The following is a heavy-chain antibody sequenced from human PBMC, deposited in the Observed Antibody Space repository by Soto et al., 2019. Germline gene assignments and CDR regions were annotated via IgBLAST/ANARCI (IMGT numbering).Heavy chain of an antibody. CDR1: GGTFSSYA. Sequence: GASVKVSCKASGGTFSSYAISWVRQAPGQGLEWMGGIIPIFGTANYAQKFQGRVTITADESTSTAYMELSSLRSEDTAVYYCASSSSSWFVQDWFDPWGQGTLVTVSS. CDR2: IIPIFGTA. D-gene: IGHD6-13*01. J-gene: IGHJ5*02. V-gene: IGHV1-69*13. CDR3: ASSSSSWFVQDWFDP.